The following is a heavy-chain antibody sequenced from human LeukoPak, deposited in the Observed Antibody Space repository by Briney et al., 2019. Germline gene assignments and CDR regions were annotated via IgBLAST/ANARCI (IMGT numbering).Heavy chain of an antibody. V-gene: IGHV3-23*01. CDR1: GFTFSSYA. J-gene: IGHJ4*02. Sequence: GGSLRLSCAASGFTFSSYAMSWVRQAPGKGLEWVSAISGSGGSTYYADSVKGRFTISRDNSKNTLYLQMNSLRAEDTAVYYCAKCPYSSGWHHLDYWGQGTLVTVSS. CDR2: ISGSGGST. D-gene: IGHD6-19*01. CDR3: AKCPYSSGWHHLDY.